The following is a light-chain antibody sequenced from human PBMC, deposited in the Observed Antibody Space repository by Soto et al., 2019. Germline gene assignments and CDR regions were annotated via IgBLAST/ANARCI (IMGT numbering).Light chain of an antibody. CDR1: QSLSRIY. Sequence: EVVLTQSPGTLSLSPGERASLSCRASQSLSRIYVAWYQQKVGQAPRLLIYATSSMATGIPDRFRGSGSGTDFSLTIARLEPEDLAVYYCQRYGLSPPFSFGPGTKVEIK. CDR3: QRYGLSPPFS. V-gene: IGKV3-20*01. J-gene: IGKJ3*01. CDR2: ATS.